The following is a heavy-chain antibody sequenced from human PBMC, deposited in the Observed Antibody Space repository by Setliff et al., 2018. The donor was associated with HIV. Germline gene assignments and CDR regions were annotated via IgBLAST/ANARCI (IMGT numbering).Heavy chain of an antibody. D-gene: IGHD3-3*01. Sequence: GGSLRFSCAASVFTFNNYGMNWVRQAPGKGLEWVSSISGSGGSTYYADSVKGRFTISRDNAKNSLYLQMNSLTAEDTAVYYCARDVSWRVRTYIDYWGQGALVTVSS. CDR1: VFTFNNYG. CDR3: ARDVSWRVRTYIDY. J-gene: IGHJ4*02. V-gene: IGHV3-21*01. CDR2: ISGSGGST.